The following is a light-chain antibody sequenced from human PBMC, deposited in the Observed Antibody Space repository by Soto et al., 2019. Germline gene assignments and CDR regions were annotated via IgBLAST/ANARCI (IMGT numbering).Light chain of an antibody. CDR2: GAS. Sequence: EIVMTQSPGALSLSPGERATLSCRASQSIAYSLAWYQHKPGQAPRLLIYGASSRATGVPTRFSGSGSGADYTLTISRLEPEDSAVYYCQQYGYSFWTFGQGTKVDIK. CDR3: QQYGYSFWT. J-gene: IGKJ1*01. V-gene: IGKV3-20*01. CDR1: QSIAYS.